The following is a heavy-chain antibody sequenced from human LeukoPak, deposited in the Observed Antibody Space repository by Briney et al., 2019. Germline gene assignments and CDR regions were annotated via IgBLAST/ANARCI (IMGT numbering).Heavy chain of an antibody. D-gene: IGHD3-10*01. V-gene: IGHV3-30-3*01. J-gene: IGHJ4*02. CDR1: GFTFSSYA. CDR3: SREHRVRYYFDY. Sequence: GGSLRLSCAASGFTFSSYAMHWVRQAPGKGLEWVAVISYDGSNKYYADSVKGRFTISRDNSKNTLYLQMNSLRAEDTAVYYCSREHRVRYYFDYWGQGTLVTVSS. CDR2: ISYDGSNK.